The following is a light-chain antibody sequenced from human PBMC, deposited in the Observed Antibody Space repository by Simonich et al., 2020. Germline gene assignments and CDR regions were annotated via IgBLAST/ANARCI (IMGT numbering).Light chain of an antibody. J-gene: IGKJ2*01. CDR1: QSVLYSSNNKNY. V-gene: IGKV4-1*01. CDR2: WAS. Sequence: DIVMTQSPDSLAVSLGERATINCKSSQSVLYSSNNKNYLAWYQQKPGQPPKLLIYWASTRASGVPDRFSGIGSGPDFTLTISSLQAEDVAVYYCQQYYSTPYTFGQGTKLEIK. CDR3: QQYYSTPYT.